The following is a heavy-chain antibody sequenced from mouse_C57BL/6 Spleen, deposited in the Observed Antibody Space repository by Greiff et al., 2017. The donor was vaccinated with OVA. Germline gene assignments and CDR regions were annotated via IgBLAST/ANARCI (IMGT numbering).Heavy chain of an antibody. V-gene: IGHV1-15*01. J-gene: IGHJ4*01. Sequence: QVQLKESGAELVRPGASVTLSCKASGYTFTDYEMHWVKQTPVHGLEWIGAIDPETGGTAYNQKFKGKAILTADKSSSTAYMELRSLTSEDSAVYYCTRVLRPYYYAMDYWGQGTSVTVSS. CDR2: IDPETGGT. CDR3: TRVLRPYYYAMDY. CDR1: GYTFTDYE. D-gene: IGHD1-2*01.